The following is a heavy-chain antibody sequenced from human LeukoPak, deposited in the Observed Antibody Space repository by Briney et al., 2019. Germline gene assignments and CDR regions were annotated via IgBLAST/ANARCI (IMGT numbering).Heavy chain of an antibody. V-gene: IGHV4-31*03. CDR3: ARGCGRFGELWEDRTNWFDP. CDR2: IYYSGST. Sequence: PSETLSLTCTVSGGSISSGGYYWSWIRQHPGKGLEWIGYIYYSGSTYYNPSLKSRVTISVDTSKNQFSLKLSSVTAADTAVYYCARGCGRFGELWEDRTNWFDPWGQGTLVTVSS. D-gene: IGHD3-10*01. J-gene: IGHJ5*02. CDR1: GGSISSGGYY.